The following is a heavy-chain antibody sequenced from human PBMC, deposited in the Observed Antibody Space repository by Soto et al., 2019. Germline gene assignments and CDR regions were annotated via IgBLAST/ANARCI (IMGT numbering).Heavy chain of an antibody. J-gene: IGHJ4*02. CDR2: ISGSDGST. CDR3: AKTRSAVAGPEGFDY. CDR1: GVTFSSYA. Sequence: TGGFLRLSCAASGVTFSSYAMSWVRQAPGKGLEWVSAISGSDGSTYYADSVKGRFTISRDNSKNTLYLQMNSLRAEDTAVYYCAKTRSAVAGPEGFDYWGQGTLVTVSS. V-gene: IGHV3-23*01. D-gene: IGHD6-19*01.